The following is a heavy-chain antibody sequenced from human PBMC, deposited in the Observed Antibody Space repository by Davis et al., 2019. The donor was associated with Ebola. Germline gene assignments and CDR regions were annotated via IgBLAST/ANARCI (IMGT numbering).Heavy chain of an antibody. CDR3: ARIDSSGWSSIDY. CDR2: INHSGST. Sequence: SETLSLTCAVYGGSFSGYYWSWIRQPPGKGLEWIGEINHSGSTNYNPSLKRRVTISVDTSKNQFSLKLSSVTAADTAVYYCARIDSSGWSSIDYWGQGTLVTVSS. V-gene: IGHV4-34*01. D-gene: IGHD6-19*01. J-gene: IGHJ4*02. CDR1: GGSFSGYY.